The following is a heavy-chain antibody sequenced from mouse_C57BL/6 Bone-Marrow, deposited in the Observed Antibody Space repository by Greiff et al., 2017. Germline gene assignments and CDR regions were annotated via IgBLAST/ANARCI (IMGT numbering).Heavy chain of an antibody. V-gene: IGHV5-12*01. J-gene: IGHJ2*01. D-gene: IGHD2-13*01. CDR3: ARRGDPYYFDY. Sequence: DVHLVESGGGLVQPGGSLKLSCAASGFTFSDYYMYWVRQTPEKRLEWVAYISNGGGSTYYPDTVKGRFTISRDNANNTLYLQMSRLKSEDTAMYYCARRGDPYYFDYWGQGTTLTVSS. CDR1: GFTFSDYY. CDR2: ISNGGGST.